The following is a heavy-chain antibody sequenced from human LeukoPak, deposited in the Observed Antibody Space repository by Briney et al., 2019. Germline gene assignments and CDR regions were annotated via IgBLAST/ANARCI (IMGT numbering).Heavy chain of an antibody. J-gene: IGHJ3*02. CDR2: ISSSSSYI. D-gene: IGHD6-13*01. CDR1: GFTFSSYS. Sequence: GGSLRLSCAASGFTFSSYSMNWVRQAPGKGLEWVSSISSSSSYIYYADSVKGRFTISRDNAKNSLYLQMNSLRAEDTAVYYCARDREQQLVDAFDIWGQGTMVTVSS. CDR3: ARDREQQLVDAFDI. V-gene: IGHV3-21*01.